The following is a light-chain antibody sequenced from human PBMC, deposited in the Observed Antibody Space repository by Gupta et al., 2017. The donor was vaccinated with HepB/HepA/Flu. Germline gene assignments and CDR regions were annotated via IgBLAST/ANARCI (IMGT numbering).Light chain of an antibody. Sequence: QSVLTQPPSASGTPGQRVTIPCSGSSSNIGSNTVNWYQQLPGTAPKLLIYSNNQRPSGVPDRFSGSKSGTSASLAISGLQSEDEADYYCAAWDDSLNGSGVFGTGTKVTVL. CDR3: AAWDDSLNGSGV. V-gene: IGLV1-44*01. CDR1: SSNIGSNT. J-gene: IGLJ1*01. CDR2: SNN.